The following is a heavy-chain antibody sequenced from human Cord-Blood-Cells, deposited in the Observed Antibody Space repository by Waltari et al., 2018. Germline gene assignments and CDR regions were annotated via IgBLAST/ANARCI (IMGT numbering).Heavy chain of an antibody. CDR2: ISAYNGNT. CDR1: GYTFTSYG. CDR3: ARDRDYDLWSGYYPFDY. J-gene: IGHJ4*02. V-gene: IGHV1-18*04. Sequence: CKASGYTFTSYGISWVRQAPGQGLEWMGWISAYNGNTNYAQKLQGRVTMTTDTSTSTAYMELRSLRSDDTAVYYCARDRDYDLWSGYYPFDYWGQGTLVTVSS. D-gene: IGHD3-3*01.